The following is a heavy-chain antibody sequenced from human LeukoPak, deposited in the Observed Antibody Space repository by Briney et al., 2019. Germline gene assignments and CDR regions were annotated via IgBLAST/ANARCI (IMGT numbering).Heavy chain of an antibody. CDR3: ARGQCSSPSCRYFDY. CDR2: ITSGGNS. D-gene: IGHD2-2*01. J-gene: IGHJ4*02. V-gene: IGHV3-66*01. Sequence: GESLRLSCAASGFTVSSTYMNWVRQAPGKGLEWVSVITSGGNSYYADSVKGRFTISRDNSKNTLYLQMNSLSAEDTAVYYCARGQCSSPSCRYFDYWGQGTLVTVSS. CDR1: GFTVSSTY.